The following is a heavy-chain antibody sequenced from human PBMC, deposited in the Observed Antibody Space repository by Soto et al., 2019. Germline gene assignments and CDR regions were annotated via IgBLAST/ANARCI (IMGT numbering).Heavy chain of an antibody. V-gene: IGHV3-74*01. J-gene: IGHJ4*02. CDR2: INSDGSST. Sequence: GGSLRLSCAASGFTFSSYWMHWVRQAPGKGLVWVSRINSDGSSTSYADSVKGRFTISRDNAKNTLYLQMNSLRAEDTAVYYCERDASGYYFDYWGQGTLVTVSS. CDR3: ERDASGYYFDY. D-gene: IGHD3-22*01. CDR1: GFTFSSYW.